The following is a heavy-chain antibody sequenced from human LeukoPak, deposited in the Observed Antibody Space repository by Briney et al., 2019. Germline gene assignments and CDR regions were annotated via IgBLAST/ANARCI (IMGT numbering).Heavy chain of an antibody. V-gene: IGHV4-39*07. J-gene: IGHJ4*02. CDR3: ARGYGGKHIDN. CDR1: GASISSNSYF. Sequence: SETLSLTCTVSGASISSNSYFWGWIRQPPGKGLEWIGSIYYSGTTYYNPSLKSRVTISVESSKNQFSLKMRSVTAADTAVYYYARGYGGKHIDNWGQGTLVTVSS. D-gene: IGHD4-23*01. CDR2: IYYSGTT.